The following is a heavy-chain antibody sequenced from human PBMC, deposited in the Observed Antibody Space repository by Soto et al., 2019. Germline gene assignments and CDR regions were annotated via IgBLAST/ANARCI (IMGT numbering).Heavy chain of an antibody. J-gene: IGHJ6*02. Sequence: EVQLLESGGGLVQPGGSLRLSCAASGFTFSSYAMSWVRQAPGKGLEWVSAISGSGGSTYYADSVKGRFTISRDNSKNTLYLQMTSLRAEDTAVYYCAKEAPSNWYSSSWPRRGMDVWGQGTTVTVSS. CDR2: ISGSGGST. D-gene: IGHD6-13*01. CDR3: AKEAPSNWYSSSWPRRGMDV. V-gene: IGHV3-23*01. CDR1: GFTFSSYA.